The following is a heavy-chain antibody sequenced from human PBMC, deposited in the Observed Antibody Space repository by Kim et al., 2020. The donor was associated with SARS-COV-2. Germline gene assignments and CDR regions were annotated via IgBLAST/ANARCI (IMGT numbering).Heavy chain of an antibody. Sequence: SQTLSLTCAISGDSVSSNSAAWNWIRQSPSRGLEWLGRTYYRSKWYSDYAVSVKSRITINPDTSKNQFSLQLNSVTPEDTAVYYCARGNIFSSGWYSGYYYGLDVWGQGTTVTVSS. CDR1: GDSVSSNSAA. CDR3: ARGNIFSSGWYSGYYYGLDV. CDR2: TYYRSKWYS. J-gene: IGHJ6*02. V-gene: IGHV6-1*01. D-gene: IGHD6-19*01.